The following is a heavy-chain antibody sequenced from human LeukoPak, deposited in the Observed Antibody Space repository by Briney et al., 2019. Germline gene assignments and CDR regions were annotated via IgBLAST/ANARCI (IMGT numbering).Heavy chain of an antibody. Sequence: PGGSLRLSCAVSGFTFSSFAVHWVRQAPGKGLEWVSRINSDGSSTSYADSVKGRFTISRDNAKNTLYLQMNSLRAEDTAVYYCAKETEYYYDSSGLDYWGQGTLVTVSS. D-gene: IGHD3-22*01. CDR3: AKETEYYYDSSGLDY. CDR1: GFTFSSFA. V-gene: IGHV3-74*01. J-gene: IGHJ4*02. CDR2: INSDGSST.